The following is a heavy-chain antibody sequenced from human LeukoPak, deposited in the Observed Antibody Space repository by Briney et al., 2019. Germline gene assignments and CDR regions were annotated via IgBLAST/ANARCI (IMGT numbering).Heavy chain of an antibody. CDR2: ISAYNGNT. J-gene: IGHJ6*02. D-gene: IGHD6-13*01. CDR1: GYTFTSCG. Sequence: GASVKVSCKASGYTFTSCGISWVRQAPGQGLEWMGWISAYNGNTNYAQKLQGRVTMTTDTSTSTAYMELRSLRSDDTAVYYCARDRPNSSSWYFYYYYGMDVWGQGTTVTVSS. CDR3: ARDRPNSSSWYFYYYYGMDV. V-gene: IGHV1-18*01.